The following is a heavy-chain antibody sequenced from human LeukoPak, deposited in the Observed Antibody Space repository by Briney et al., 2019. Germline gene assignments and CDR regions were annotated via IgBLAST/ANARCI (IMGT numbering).Heavy chain of an antibody. CDR3: ARKFGGYVKDYDSSGPLPYYYYMDV. D-gene: IGHD3-22*01. CDR1: GFTFSSYE. Sequence: PGGSLRLSCAASGFTFSSYEMNWVRQAPGKGLEWVSYISSSGSTKFYADSVKGRFTISRDNAKNSLYIQMDSLRAEDTAVYYCARKFGGYVKDYDSSGPLPYYYYMDVWGKGTTVTISS. V-gene: IGHV3-48*03. J-gene: IGHJ6*03. CDR2: ISSSGSTK.